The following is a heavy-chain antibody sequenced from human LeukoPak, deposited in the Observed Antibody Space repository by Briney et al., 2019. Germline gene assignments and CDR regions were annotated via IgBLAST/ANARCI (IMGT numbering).Heavy chain of an antibody. V-gene: IGHV3-30*02. CDR1: GFTFSSYG. CDR2: IRYDGSNK. CDR3: AKDTYSSSWYFDY. D-gene: IGHD6-13*01. J-gene: IGHJ4*02. Sequence: GGSLRLSCAASGFTFSSYGMHWVRQAPGKGLEWVAFIRYDGSNKYYADSVKGRFTISRDNSKNTLYLQMNSLRAEDTAVYYCAKDTYSSSWYFDYWGQGTLVSVSS.